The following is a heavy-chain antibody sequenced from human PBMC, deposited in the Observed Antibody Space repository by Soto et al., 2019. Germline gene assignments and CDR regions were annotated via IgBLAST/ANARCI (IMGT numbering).Heavy chain of an antibody. CDR3: ARSPPSPYSMDY. CDR2: IWYDGSNK. D-gene: IGHD6-13*01. CDR1: GFTFSSYG. V-gene: IGHV3-33*01. J-gene: IGHJ4*02. Sequence: GGSLRLSCAASGFTFSSYGMHWVRQAPGKGLEWVAVIWYDGSNKYYADSVKGRFTISRDNSKNTLYLQMNSLRAEDTAVYYCARSPPSPYSMDYWGQGTLVTVSS.